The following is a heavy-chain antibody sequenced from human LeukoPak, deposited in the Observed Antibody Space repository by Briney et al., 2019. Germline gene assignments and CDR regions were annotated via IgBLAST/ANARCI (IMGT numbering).Heavy chain of an antibody. D-gene: IGHD3-9*01. V-gene: IGHV3-30*04. Sequence: GGSLRLSCAASGFTFSSYAMHWVRQAPGKGLEWVAVISYDGSNKYYADSVKGRFTISRDNAKNSLYLQMNSLRAEDTAVYYCVTNFDPDVDWGQGTLVTVSS. CDR3: VTNFDPDVD. J-gene: IGHJ4*02. CDR2: ISYDGSNK. CDR1: GFTFSSYA.